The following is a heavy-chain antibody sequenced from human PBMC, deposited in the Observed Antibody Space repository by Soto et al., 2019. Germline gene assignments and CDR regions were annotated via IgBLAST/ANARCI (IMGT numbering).Heavy chain of an antibody. CDR2: IYPGDSDT. Sequence: GESLKISCEGSAYSFTSYWIAWVRQMPGKGLEWMGIIYPGDSDTRYSPSFQGQVTISADKSIRTVYLQWSSLKASDPAMYYCGSCGSKFYKSGDVGGQGTTVTVSS. J-gene: IGHJ6*02. D-gene: IGHD3-10*01. CDR1: AYSFTSYW. V-gene: IGHV5-51*01. CDR3: GSCGSKFYKSGDV.